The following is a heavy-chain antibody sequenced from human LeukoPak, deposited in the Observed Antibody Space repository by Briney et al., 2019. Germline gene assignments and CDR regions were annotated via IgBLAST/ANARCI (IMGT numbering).Heavy chain of an antibody. J-gene: IGHJ4*02. CDR3: ARWSRITVQIDY. Sequence: GGSLRLSCAASGFTFVSHGMHWVRQAPGKGLEWVAVTSYDGSDKNYADSVKGRSTIPRDNAKNSLYLQMNSLRAEDTAVYYCARWSRITVQIDYWGQGTLVTVSS. V-gene: IGHV3-30*03. CDR1: GFTFVSHG. D-gene: IGHD1-14*01. CDR2: TSYDGSDK.